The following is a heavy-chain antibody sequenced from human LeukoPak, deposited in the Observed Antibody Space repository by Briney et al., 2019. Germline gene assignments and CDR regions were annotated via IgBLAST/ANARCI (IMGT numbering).Heavy chain of an antibody. D-gene: IGHD3-10*01. J-gene: IGHJ4*02. CDR3: ASPGSVGDSGMPHY. V-gene: IGHV3-7*01. CDR2: IKQDGSEK. CDR1: GFIFSGYW. Sequence: GGSLRLSCAASGFIFSGYWMTWVRQAPGKGLEWVANIKQDGSEKYYVDTVKGRFTISRDNDKNSLYLQMNSLRAEDTAVYYCASPGSVGDSGMPHYWRQGTLVTVSS.